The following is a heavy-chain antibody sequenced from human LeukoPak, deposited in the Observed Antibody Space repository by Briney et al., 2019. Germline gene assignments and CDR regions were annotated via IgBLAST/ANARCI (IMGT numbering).Heavy chain of an antibody. J-gene: IGHJ6*03. CDR1: GGSFSGYY. CDR3: ARPIRDYYYYYMDV. D-gene: IGHD5-12*01. CDR2: INHSGST. V-gene: IGHV4-34*01. Sequence: PSETLSLTCAVYGGSFSGYYWSWIRQPPGKGLEWIGEINHSGSTNYNPSLKSRVTISVDTSKNQFSLKLSSVTAADTAVYYCARPIRDYYYYYMDVWGKGTTVTVSS.